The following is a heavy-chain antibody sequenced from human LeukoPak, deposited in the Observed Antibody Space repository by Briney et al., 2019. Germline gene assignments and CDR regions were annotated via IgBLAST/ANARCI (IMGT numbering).Heavy chain of an antibody. J-gene: IGHJ4*01. D-gene: IGHD6-25*01. V-gene: IGHV4-34*01. CDR2: INHSGSS. CDR1: GFTFSSYW. CDR3: ARARGAEAIDY. Sequence: PGGSLRLSCAASGFTFSSYWMTWVRQPPGKGLEWIGEINHSGSSNYNPSLKSRVTISVDTSKNQFSLKLTSVTAADTAVYYCARARGAEAIDYWGHGTLVTVSS.